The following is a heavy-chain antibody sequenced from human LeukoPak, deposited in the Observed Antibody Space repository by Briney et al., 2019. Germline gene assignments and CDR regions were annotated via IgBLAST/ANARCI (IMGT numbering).Heavy chain of an antibody. J-gene: IGHJ4*02. CDR2: IGGDGIA. CDR1: GFTFSSSW. V-gene: IGHV3-48*04. CDR3: AKDRANWAIDD. D-gene: IGHD3-16*01. Sequence: PGGSLRLSCATSGFTFSSSWMSWVRQAPGKGLEWISYIGGDGIAFYADSVKGRFTASKDDARKSMYLQMNSLRVEDTAVYYCAKDRANWAIDDWGQGTQVTVSS.